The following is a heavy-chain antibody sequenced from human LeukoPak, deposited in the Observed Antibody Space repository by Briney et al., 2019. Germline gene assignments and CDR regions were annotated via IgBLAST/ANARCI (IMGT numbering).Heavy chain of an antibody. J-gene: IGHJ4*02. CDR1: GFTVSSKY. D-gene: IGHD4-23*01. V-gene: IGHV3-53*01. CDR2: IYNDGST. CDR3: ARSGGVITVAPFDC. Sequence: GGSLRLSCAISGFTVSSKYMSWVRQAPGKGLEGVSVIYNDGSTYYTDSVKGRFTISRDNSKNTLFLQMNSLRAEDTAIYYCARSGGVITVAPFDCWGQGSLVTVSS.